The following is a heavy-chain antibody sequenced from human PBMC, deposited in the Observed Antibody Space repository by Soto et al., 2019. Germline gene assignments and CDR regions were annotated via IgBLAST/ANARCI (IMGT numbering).Heavy chain of an antibody. CDR3: ARTGQQRSFDY. Sequence: SETLSLTCAVSGGSITSTKWWSWVRQAPGKGLEWIGELHQSGSTNNNPSLKSRVTISLDKSKNQFSLNLTSVTAADTAVYYCARTGQQRSFDYWGQGTLVTVSS. V-gene: IGHV4-4*02. J-gene: IGHJ4*02. D-gene: IGHD6-13*01. CDR1: GGSITSTKW. CDR2: LHQSGST.